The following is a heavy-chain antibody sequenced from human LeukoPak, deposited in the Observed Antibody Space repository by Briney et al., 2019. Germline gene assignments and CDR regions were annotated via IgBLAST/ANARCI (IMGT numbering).Heavy chain of an antibody. V-gene: IGHV4-39*07. CDR2: IYYRGNT. J-gene: IGHJ5*02. D-gene: IGHD2-15*01. CDR1: GDSISSSSYY. CDR3: AIDSHGYCSGGSCYSGGWFDP. Sequence: SETLSLTCTVSGDSISSSSYYSGCLRQPPGKGLEWIGPIYYRGNTYYKPSLNSRHTISVDTSRNQFYLKLSSVTAADTAGCYCAIDSHGYCSGGSCYSGGWFDPGRQGTLVSVS.